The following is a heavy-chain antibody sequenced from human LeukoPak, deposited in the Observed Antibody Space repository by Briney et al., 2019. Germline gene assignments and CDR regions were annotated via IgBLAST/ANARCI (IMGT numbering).Heavy chain of an antibody. Sequence: GRSLRLSCAASGFTLSRYGMHWVRQAPGKRLEWVADIWSDGNNKYYADSVKGRFTISRDNSKNTLYLQMNSLRAEDTAVYYCAKHGPVPGVGYFAFDYWGQGTLVAVSS. V-gene: IGHV3-33*06. CDR3: AKHGPVPGVGYFAFDY. J-gene: IGHJ4*02. CDR1: GFTLSRYG. CDR2: IWSDGNNK. D-gene: IGHD1-26*01.